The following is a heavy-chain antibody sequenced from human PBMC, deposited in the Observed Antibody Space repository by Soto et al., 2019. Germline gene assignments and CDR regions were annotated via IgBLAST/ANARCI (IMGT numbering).Heavy chain of an antibody. CDR1: VGSISSGDYY. CDR2: IYYSGST. V-gene: IGHV4-30-4*01. Sequence: SLTCTVSVGSISSGDYYWSWIRQPPGKGLEWIGYIYYSGSTYYNPSLKSRVTISVDTSKNQFSLKLSSVTAADTAVYYCARVVLRFLERGRFDPWGQGTLVTVSS. D-gene: IGHD3-3*01. CDR3: ARVVLRFLERGRFDP. J-gene: IGHJ5*02.